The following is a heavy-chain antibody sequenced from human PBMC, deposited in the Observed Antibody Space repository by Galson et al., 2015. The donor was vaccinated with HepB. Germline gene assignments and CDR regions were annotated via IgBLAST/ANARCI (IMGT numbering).Heavy chain of an antibody. CDR1: GYSLSELA. V-gene: IGHV1-24*01. CDR3: ATPGSAAILRLYYSYGMDV. J-gene: IGHJ6*02. CDR2: FHPEDGET. Sequence: SVKVSCKVSGYSLSELAMHWVRQAPGEGLEWMGGFHPEDGETVYARKFQGRLTMTEDTSTDTAYMELRSLRSEDTAVYYCATPGSAAILRLYYSYGMDVWGQGTTVTVSS. D-gene: IGHD2-2*01.